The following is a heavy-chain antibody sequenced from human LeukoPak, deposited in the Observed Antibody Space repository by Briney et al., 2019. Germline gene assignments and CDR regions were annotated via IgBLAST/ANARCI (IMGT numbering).Heavy chain of an antibody. Sequence: ASVKVSCKASGGTFSSYAISWVRQAPGQGLEWMGRIIPILGIANYAQKFQGRVTITADKSTSTAYMELSSLRSEDTAVYYCARASTTVAAGTRDHAFDIWGQGTMVTVSS. D-gene: IGHD6-13*01. J-gene: IGHJ3*02. V-gene: IGHV1-69*04. CDR2: IIPILGIA. CDR1: GGTFSSYA. CDR3: ARASTTVAAGTRDHAFDI.